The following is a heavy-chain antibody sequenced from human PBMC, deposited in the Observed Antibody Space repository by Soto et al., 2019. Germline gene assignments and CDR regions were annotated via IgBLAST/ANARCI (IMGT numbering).Heavy chain of an antibody. J-gene: IGHJ4*02. V-gene: IGHV4-59*01. CDR2: IYYSGST. CDR1: GGSISSYY. CDR3: ARGASYYAILTGYYTEPPTFDY. D-gene: IGHD3-9*01. Sequence: SETLSLTCTVSGGSISSYYWSWIRQPPGKGLEWIGYIYYSGSTNYNPSLESRVTISVDTSKNQFSLKLSSVTAADTAVYYCARGASYYAILTGYYTEPPTFDYWGQVTLVTVYS.